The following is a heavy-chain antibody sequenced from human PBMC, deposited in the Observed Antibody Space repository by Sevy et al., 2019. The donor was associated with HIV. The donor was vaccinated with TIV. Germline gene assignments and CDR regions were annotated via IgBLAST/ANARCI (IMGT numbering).Heavy chain of an antibody. J-gene: IGHJ4*02. Sequence: SETLSLTCTVSGGSIARSSYDWGWIRQSPGMGLEWIGSIYFSGSTSYATSLRSRVTISVDTSKNQVSLKMRSVTATDTAFYYCARHGGLVDRGFDFWGQGALVTVSS. D-gene: IGHD3-10*01. CDR2: IYFSGST. V-gene: IGHV4-39*01. CDR3: ARHGGLVDRGFDF. CDR1: GGSIARSSYD.